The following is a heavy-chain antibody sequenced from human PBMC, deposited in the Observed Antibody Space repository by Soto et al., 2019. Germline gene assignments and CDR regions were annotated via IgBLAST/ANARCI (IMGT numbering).Heavy chain of an antibody. D-gene: IGHD3-22*01. CDR3: ARDYYDPSHLLVFQH. CDR1: GLTVSSNY. Sequence: EVQLVESGGGLIQPGGYLRLSCAASGLTVSSNYMSWVRQAPGKGLEWVSVIYSGGSTYYADSVKGRFTISRDNSKNTLYLHMNSLRAEDTAVYYCARDYYDPSHLLVFQHWGRGTLVTVSS. V-gene: IGHV3-53*01. CDR2: IYSGGST. J-gene: IGHJ1*01.